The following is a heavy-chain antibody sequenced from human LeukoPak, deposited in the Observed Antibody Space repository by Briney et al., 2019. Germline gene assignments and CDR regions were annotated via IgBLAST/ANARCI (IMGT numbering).Heavy chain of an antibody. CDR3: AKDPGSIVGATSAY. CDR2: ISGSGGST. D-gene: IGHD1-26*01. Sequence: GRSLRLSCAASGFTFSSYGIHWVRQAPGKGLEWVSAISGSGGSTYYADSVKGRFTISRDNSKNTLYLQMNSLRAEDTAVYYCAKDPGSIVGATSAYWGQGTLVTVSS. CDR1: GFTFSSYG. J-gene: IGHJ4*02. V-gene: IGHV3-23*01.